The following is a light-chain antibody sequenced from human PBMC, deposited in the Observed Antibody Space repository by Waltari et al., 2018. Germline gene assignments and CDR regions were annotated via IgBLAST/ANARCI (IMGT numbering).Light chain of an antibody. CDR2: YAS. Sequence: EIVLTQSPAFQSVTPKEKGTSTCRASQSVGSSVHWYQQKPVPPPKLLITYASQSFSGVPSRFSGSGSGTDFTLTLNGLEAEDAATYYCHQSRVFPITFGQGTRLEIK. V-gene: IGKV6-21*01. CDR3: HQSRVFPIT. J-gene: IGKJ5*01. CDR1: QSVGSS.